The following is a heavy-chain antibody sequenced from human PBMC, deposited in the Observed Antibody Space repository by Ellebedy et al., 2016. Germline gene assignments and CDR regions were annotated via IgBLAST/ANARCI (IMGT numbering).Heavy chain of an antibody. CDR2: IWYDGSNK. CDR3: ARARAFGVVIRNYYFDY. J-gene: IGHJ4*02. D-gene: IGHD3-3*01. CDR1: GFTFSSYG. Sequence: GGSLRLSXAASGFTFSSYGMHWVRQAPGKGLEWVAVIWYDGSNKYYADSVKGRFTISRDNSKNTLYLQMNSLRAEDTAVYYCARARAFGVVIRNYYFDYWGQGTLVTVSS. V-gene: IGHV3-33*01.